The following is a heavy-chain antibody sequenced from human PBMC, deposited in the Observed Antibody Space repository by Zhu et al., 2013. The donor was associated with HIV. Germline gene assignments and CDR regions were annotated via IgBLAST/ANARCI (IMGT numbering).Heavy chain of an antibody. CDR2: IYHSGST. J-gene: IGHJ4*02. CDR1: GYSISSGYY. CDR3: ARVSWLVGDGEYFDY. V-gene: IGHV4-38-2*02. D-gene: IGHD6-19*01. Sequence: QVQLQESGPGLVKPSETLSLTCTVSGYSISSGYYWGWIRQPPGKGLEWIGSIYHSGSTYYNPSLKSRVTISVDTSKNQFSLKLSSVTAADTAVYYCARVSWLVGDGEYFDYWGQGTLVTVSS.